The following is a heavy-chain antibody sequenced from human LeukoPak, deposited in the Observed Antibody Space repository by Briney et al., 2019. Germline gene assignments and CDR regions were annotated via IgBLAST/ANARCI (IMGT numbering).Heavy chain of an antibody. CDR3: ARAGGRSWFDP. V-gene: IGHV1-2*02. J-gene: IGHJ5*02. CDR2: INPNSGGT. Sequence: GASVKVSCKASGGTFSSYAISWVRQAPGRGLEWMGWINPNSGGTNYAQKFQGRVTMTTDTSMSTAYMELSRLTSDDTAVYYCARAGGRSWFDPWGQGTPVTVSS. CDR1: GGTFSSYA.